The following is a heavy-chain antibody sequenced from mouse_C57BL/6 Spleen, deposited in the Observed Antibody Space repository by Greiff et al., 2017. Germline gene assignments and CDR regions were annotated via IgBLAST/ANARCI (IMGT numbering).Heavy chain of an antibody. Sequence: EVKLMESGPGLVKPSQSLSLTCSVTGYSITSGYYWNWIRQFPGNKLEWMGYISYDGSNNYNPSLKNRISITRDTSKNQFFLKLNSVTTEDTATYYCARDDYSKGYFDVWGTGTTVTVSS. CDR1: GYSITSGYY. CDR2: ISYDGSN. D-gene: IGHD2-5*01. V-gene: IGHV3-6*01. CDR3: ARDDYSKGYFDV. J-gene: IGHJ1*03.